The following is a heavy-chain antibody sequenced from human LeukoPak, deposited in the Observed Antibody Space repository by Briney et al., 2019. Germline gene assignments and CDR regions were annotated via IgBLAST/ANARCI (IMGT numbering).Heavy chain of an antibody. V-gene: IGHV4-59*10. CDR3: ARYLALYYYDSSGNAFDI. J-gene: IGHJ3*02. D-gene: IGHD3-22*01. CDR2: IYTSGST. Sequence: PSETLSLTCVVSGYSISSGYYWSWIRQPAGKGLEWIGRIYTSGSTNYNPSLKSRVTMSVDTSKNQFSLKQSSVTAADTAVYYCARYLALYYYDSSGNAFDIWGQGTMVTVSS. CDR1: GYSISSGYY.